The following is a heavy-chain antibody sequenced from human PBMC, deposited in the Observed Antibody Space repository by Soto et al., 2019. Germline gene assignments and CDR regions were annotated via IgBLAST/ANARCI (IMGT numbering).Heavy chain of an antibody. CDR3: ARDSPPIAS. CDR1: GYTFTSFH. CDR2: ISAYNGNT. V-gene: IGHV1-18*01. J-gene: IGHJ5*02. Sequence: QVQLVQSGAEVKKPGASVKVSCKASGYTFTSFHISWVRQAPGQGLEWMGWISAYNGNTNYAQNLQGRATITTDTSTSTAYMGLRTLSTDDTAMYYCARDSPPIASWGQGTLVTVSS. D-gene: IGHD3-3*02.